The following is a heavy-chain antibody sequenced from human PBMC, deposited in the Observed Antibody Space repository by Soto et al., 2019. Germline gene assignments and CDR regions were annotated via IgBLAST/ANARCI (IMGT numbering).Heavy chain of an antibody. CDR2: ISYDGSNK. CDR3: AKDLVGATKGPADY. D-gene: IGHD1-26*01. Sequence: SLRLSCAASGFTFSSYGMHWVRQAPGKGLEWVAVISYDGSNKYYADSVKGRFTISRYNSKNTLYLQMNSLRAEDTAVYYCAKDLVGATKGPADYWGQGTLVTVSS. J-gene: IGHJ4*02. V-gene: IGHV3-30*18. CDR1: GFTFSSYG.